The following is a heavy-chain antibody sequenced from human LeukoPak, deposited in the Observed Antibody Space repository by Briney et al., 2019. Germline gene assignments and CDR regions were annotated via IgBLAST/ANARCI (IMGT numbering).Heavy chain of an antibody. J-gene: IGHJ4*02. CDR3: ARADLGYCSSTSCYPDY. Sequence: PGGSLRLSCAASGFTFSSYAMSWVRQAPGKGLEWVSAISGSGGSTYYADSVKGRFTISRDNSKNTLYLQMNSLRAEDTAVYYCARADLGYCSSTSCYPDYWGQGTLVTVSS. CDR1: GFTFSSYA. D-gene: IGHD2-2*01. V-gene: IGHV3-23*01. CDR2: ISGSGGST.